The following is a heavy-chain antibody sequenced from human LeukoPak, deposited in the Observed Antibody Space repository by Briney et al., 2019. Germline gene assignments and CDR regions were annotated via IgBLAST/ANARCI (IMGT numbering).Heavy chain of an antibody. D-gene: IGHD4-23*01. CDR3: ARSYGGNSAFDY. CDR2: IYYSGST. CDR1: GGSISSYY. J-gene: IGHJ4*02. V-gene: IGHV4-59*01. Sequence: SESLSLTCTVSGGSISSYYWSWIRQPPGKGLAWIGYIYYSGSTNYNPSLKSRVTISVDTSKNQFSLKLSSVTAADTAVYYCARSYGGNSAFDYWGQGTLVTVSS.